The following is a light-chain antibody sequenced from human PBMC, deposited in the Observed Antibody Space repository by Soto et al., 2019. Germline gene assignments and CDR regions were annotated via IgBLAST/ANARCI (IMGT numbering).Light chain of an antibody. CDR1: SSDVGGSNF. J-gene: IGLJ1*01. CDR3: VSYTSRTTYV. Sequence: QSALTQPASVSDSPGQSITISCTGTSSDVGGSNFVSWYQQHPGKPPKLIIYDVANRPSGVSNRFSGSKSGSTASLIISRLQTEDEADYYCVSYTSRTTYVFVTGTKLTVL. CDR2: DVA. V-gene: IGLV2-14*03.